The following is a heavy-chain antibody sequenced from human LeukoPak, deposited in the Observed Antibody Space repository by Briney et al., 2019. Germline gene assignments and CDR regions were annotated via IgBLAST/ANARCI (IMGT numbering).Heavy chain of an antibody. CDR2: IYYSGST. V-gene: IGHV4-59*01. CDR3: ARSFFDY. CDR1: GGSISSYY. Sequence: PSETLSLTCTVSGGSISSYYWSWIRQPPGKGLEWIGYIYYSGSTYYNPSLKSRVTISVDTSKNQFSLKLSSVTAADTAVYYCARSFFDYWGQGTLVTVSS. J-gene: IGHJ4*02.